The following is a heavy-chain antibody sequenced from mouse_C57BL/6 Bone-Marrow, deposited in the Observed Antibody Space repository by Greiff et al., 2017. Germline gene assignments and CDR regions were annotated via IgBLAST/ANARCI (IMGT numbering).Heavy chain of an antibody. Sequence: VQLQQPGAEPVKPGASVKLSCKASGYTFTSYWMQWVKQRPGQGLEWIGEIDPSDSYTNYNKKFKGQAKLTVNTSSSTAYMQLSSLTSEDSAVYYCALITAVVAPSAMGYWGQGTSVTVSS. CDR3: ALITAVVAPSAMGY. CDR1: GYTFTSYW. CDR2: IDPSDSYT. J-gene: IGHJ4*01. D-gene: IGHD1-1*01. V-gene: IGHV1-50*01.